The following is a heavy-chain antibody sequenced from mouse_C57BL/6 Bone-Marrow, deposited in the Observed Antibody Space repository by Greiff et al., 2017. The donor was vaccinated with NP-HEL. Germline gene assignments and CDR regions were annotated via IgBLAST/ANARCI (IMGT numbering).Heavy chain of an antibody. CDR2: IDPETGGT. Sequence: QVQLQQSGAELVRPGASVTLSCKASGYTFTDYEMHWVKQTPVHGLEWIGAIDPETGGTAYNQKFKGKAILTADKSSSTAYMELRSLTSEDSAVYYCTRKGYGSSYPMDYWGQGTSVTVSS. CDR3: TRKGYGSSYPMDY. D-gene: IGHD1-1*01. V-gene: IGHV1-15*01. J-gene: IGHJ4*01. CDR1: GYTFTDYE.